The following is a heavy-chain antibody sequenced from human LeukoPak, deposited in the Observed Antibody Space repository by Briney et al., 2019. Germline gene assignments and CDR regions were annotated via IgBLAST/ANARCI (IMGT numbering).Heavy chain of an antibody. D-gene: IGHD3-10*01. CDR1: GGSFSGYY. V-gene: IGHV4-34*01. J-gene: IGHJ4*02. CDR2: INHSGST. Sequence: PSETLSLTCAVYGGSFSGYYWSWIRQPPGKGLEWIGEINHSGSTNYNPSLKSRVTISVDTSKNQFSLKLSSVTAADTAVYYCARAAPMVRGVPLDYWGQGTLSPSPQ. CDR3: ARAAPMVRGVPLDY.